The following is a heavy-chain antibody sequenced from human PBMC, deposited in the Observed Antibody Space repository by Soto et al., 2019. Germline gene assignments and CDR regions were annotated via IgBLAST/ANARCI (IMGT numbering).Heavy chain of an antibody. V-gene: IGHV3-66*01. D-gene: IGHD2-15*01. Sequence: GGSLRLSCAASGFTVSSKYMSWVRQAPGKGLEWVSLIQSGGPTYYADSVKGRFTISRDTSENTVHLQMDSLRAEDTAVYYCARDDVLFDCSRCYGVAMYVWGKGTTVTVSS. CDR3: ARDDVLFDCSRCYGVAMYV. CDR2: IQSGGPT. CDR1: GFTVSSKY. J-gene: IGHJ6*03.